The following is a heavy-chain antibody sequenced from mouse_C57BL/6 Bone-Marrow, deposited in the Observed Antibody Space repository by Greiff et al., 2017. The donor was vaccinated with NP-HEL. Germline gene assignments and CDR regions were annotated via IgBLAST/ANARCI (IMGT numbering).Heavy chain of an antibody. J-gene: IGHJ3*01. V-gene: IGHV3-1*01. CDR2: ISYSGST. CDR3: ARGATAQATLAWFAY. CDR1: GYSITSGYD. D-gene: IGHD3-2*02. Sequence: EVQLQESGPGMVKPSQSLSLTCTVTGYSITSGYDWHWIRHFPGNKLEWMGYISYSGSTNYNPSLKSRISITHDTSKNHFFLKLNSVTTEDTATYYCARGATAQATLAWFAYWGQGTLVTVSA.